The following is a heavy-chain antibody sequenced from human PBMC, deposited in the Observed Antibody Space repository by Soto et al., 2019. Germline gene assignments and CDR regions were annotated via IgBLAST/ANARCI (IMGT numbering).Heavy chain of an antibody. Sequence: ASVKVSCKASGYSFTDYYMHCVRQAPGQGLEWMGWINLKGGGTKNAQKFQGRVTMTRDTSISTAYMELSRLRSDDTAVYYCATDPISGECVSWGQGILVTVSS. J-gene: IGHJ4*02. V-gene: IGHV1-2*02. D-gene: IGHD3-10*01. CDR3: ATDPISGECVS. CDR1: GYSFTDYY. CDR2: INLKGGGT.